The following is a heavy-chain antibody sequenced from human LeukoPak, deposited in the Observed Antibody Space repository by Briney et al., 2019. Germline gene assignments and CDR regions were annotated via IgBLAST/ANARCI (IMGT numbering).Heavy chain of an antibody. CDR3: VTRFGYAIFDS. Sequence: GGSLRLSCEASGFSFSSYEMNWVRQAPGKGLEWVSHINIRGSNIHYADSVKGRFTVSRDNAKNSLFLQMNSLTSEDTAVYYCVTRFGYAIFDSWGQGTLVTVSS. V-gene: IGHV3-48*03. J-gene: IGHJ4*02. D-gene: IGHD5-12*01. CDR1: GFSFSSYE. CDR2: INIRGSNI.